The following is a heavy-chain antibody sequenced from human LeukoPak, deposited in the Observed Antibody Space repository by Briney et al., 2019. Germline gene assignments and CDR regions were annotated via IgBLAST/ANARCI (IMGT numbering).Heavy chain of an antibody. J-gene: IGHJ4*02. CDR1: GGSISSYY. CDR2: VYTSGST. Sequence: PSEALSLTCTVSGGSISSYYWSWIRQPAGKGLEWIGRVYTSGSTNYNPSLKSRVTISVDTSKNQFSLKLSSVTAADTAVYYCARLRSGRDGYNLWFDYWGQGTLVTVSS. CDR3: ARLRSGRDGYNLWFDY. V-gene: IGHV4-4*07. D-gene: IGHD5-24*01.